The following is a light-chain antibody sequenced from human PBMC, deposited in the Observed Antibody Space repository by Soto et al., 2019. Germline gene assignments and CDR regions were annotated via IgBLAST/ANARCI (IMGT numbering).Light chain of an antibody. CDR3: QQLDSYPRT. CDR2: AAS. CDR1: QGISNS. Sequence: IPLTQSTSSLSASVGDRVTITCRARQGISNSLAWYQQKPGKAPKLLIYAASTLQSGVPSRFSGSGSGTDFNLIIKSLQPEDFATYYCQQLDSYPRTFGQGTRVEIQ. J-gene: IGKJ1*01. V-gene: IGKV1-9*01.